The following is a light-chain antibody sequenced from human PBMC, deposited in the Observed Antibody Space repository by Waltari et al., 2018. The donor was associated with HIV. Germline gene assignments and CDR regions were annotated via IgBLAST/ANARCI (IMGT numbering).Light chain of an antibody. Sequence: DIQLTQSPSFLSASVGDRVAITCLAIQVVSSYLAWYQQKPGKSPKLLIYAASTLQSGVPSRFSGSGSGTDFTLTISSLQPEDVATYYCQQLNTYPRTFGQGTKLEIK. J-gene: IGKJ2*01. CDR3: QQLNTYPRT. CDR1: QVVSSY. CDR2: AAS. V-gene: IGKV1-9*01.